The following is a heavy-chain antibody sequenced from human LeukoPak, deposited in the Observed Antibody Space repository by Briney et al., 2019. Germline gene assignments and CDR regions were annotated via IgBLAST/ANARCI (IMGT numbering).Heavy chain of an antibody. J-gene: IGHJ3*01. CDR1: EFTFSTYC. Sequence: GGSLRLSCAASEFTFSTYCMHWVRHAPGKGLVWVSRINSDGTNTDYADSVKGRFTISRDNAKNTLYMQINSLRVDDTAVYYCVREASGVSSSAFDVWGQGTMVTVSS. CDR2: INSDGTNT. CDR3: VREASGVSSSAFDV. V-gene: IGHV3-74*01. D-gene: IGHD1-26*01.